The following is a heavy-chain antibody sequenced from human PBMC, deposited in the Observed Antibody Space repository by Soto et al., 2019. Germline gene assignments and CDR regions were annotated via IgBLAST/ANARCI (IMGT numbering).Heavy chain of an antibody. CDR2: IIPIFGTA. V-gene: IGHV1-69*06. CDR3: ARVGYYDSSGYYPKWFDP. D-gene: IGHD3-22*01. CDR1: GGTFSSYA. J-gene: IGHJ5*02. Sequence: QVQLVQSGAEVKKPGSSVKVSCKASGGTFSSYAISWVRQAPGQGLEWMGGIIPIFGTANYAQKFQGRVTITADKSTSTAYMELSSLRSEDTAVYYCARVGYYDSSGYYPKWFDPWGQGTLVTVSS.